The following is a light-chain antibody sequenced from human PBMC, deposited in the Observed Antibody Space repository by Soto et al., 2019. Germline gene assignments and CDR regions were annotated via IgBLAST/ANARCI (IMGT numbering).Light chain of an antibody. CDR2: DAS. J-gene: IGKJ1*01. CDR1: QSVSSA. CDR3: QQYNQWPRT. Sequence: ETVMTQSPATLSVSPGERATLSCRASQSVSSALAWYQQKPGLPPRLLIYDASTRATGIPARFSGSGSGTDFTRTCSSLQSQDFAVYYCQQYNQWPRTFGQGTKVDIK. V-gene: IGKV3-15*01.